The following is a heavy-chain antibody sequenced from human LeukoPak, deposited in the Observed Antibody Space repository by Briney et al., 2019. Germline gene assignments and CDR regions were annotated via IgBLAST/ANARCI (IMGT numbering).Heavy chain of an antibody. CDR1: GGSISGYY. CDR3: ARHAHSSGYYWYFDL. CDR2: IYHSGST. J-gene: IGHJ2*01. V-gene: IGHV4-38-2*02. Sequence: PSETLSLTCTVSGGSISGYYWGWIRQPPGKGLEWIGSIYHSGSTYYNPSLKSRVTISVDTSKNQFSLKLSSVTAADTAVYYCARHAHSSGYYWYFDLWGRGTLVTVSS. D-gene: IGHD3-22*01.